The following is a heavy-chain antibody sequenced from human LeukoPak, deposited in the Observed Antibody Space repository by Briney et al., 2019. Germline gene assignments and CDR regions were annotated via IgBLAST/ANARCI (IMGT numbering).Heavy chain of an antibody. D-gene: IGHD3-16*01. V-gene: IGHV4-59*01. J-gene: IGHJ4*02. CDR2: TSYSGST. CDR1: GGSMSAYY. CDR3: AKWPPLGGQTDS. Sequence: SETLSLTCTVSGGSMSAYYWTWIRQPPGKGLEWIGYTSYSGSTNYNPSLNSRANISVDTFKNHFSLNLSSVTAADTAVYYCAKWPPLGGQTDSWGQGTLVIVST.